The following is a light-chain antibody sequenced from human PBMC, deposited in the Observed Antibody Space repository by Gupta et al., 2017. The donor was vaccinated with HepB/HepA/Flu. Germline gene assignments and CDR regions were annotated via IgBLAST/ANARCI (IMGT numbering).Light chain of an antibody. CDR1: QSISTY. Sequence: EIALTHSPATLSLSPGERATLSCRASQSISTYSVWYQQKPGQVPRLLIYDVSIRAPGIPARFSGSGSGTDYTLTISSLEPEDFAVYYCQQRAVWPPTFGQGTKLEIK. CDR3: QQRAVWPPT. J-gene: IGKJ2*01. CDR2: DVS. V-gene: IGKV3-11*01.